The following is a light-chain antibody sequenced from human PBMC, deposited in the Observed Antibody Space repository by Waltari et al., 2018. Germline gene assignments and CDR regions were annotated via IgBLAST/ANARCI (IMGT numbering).Light chain of an antibody. CDR3: SSYAGSNDVA. Sequence: QSALTQPPSASGSPGQSVTISCTGTSSDVGVYNYVSWYQQHPGKAPKLMIYEVSKRPSGVPDGFSGSKSGNRASLTVSGLQAEDEADYYCSSYAGSNDVAFGGGTKLSVL. CDR2: EVS. J-gene: IGLJ2*01. V-gene: IGLV2-8*01. CDR1: SSDVGVYNY.